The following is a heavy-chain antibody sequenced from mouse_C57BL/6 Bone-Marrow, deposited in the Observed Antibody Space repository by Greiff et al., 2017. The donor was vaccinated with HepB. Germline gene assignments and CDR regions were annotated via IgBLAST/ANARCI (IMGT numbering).Heavy chain of an antibody. D-gene: IGHD1-1*01. CDR2: IYPGDGDT. J-gene: IGHJ2*01. CDR1: GYAFSSSW. V-gene: IGHV1-82*01. CDR3: ARYGTTVVATYYFDY. Sequence: QVQLQQSGPELVKPGASVKISCKASGYAFSSSWMNWVKQRPGKGLEWIGRIYPGDGDTNYNGKFKGKATLTADKSSSTAYMQLSSLTSEDSAVYFCARYGTTVVATYYFDYWGQGTTLTVSS.